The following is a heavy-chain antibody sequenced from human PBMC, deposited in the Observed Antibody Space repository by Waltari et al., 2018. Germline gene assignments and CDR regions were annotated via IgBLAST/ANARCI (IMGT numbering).Heavy chain of an antibody. CDR3: ARMRELVAGPFDY. Sequence: QLPLQESGSGLVNPSQTLSVTCPVSGGSISSSPYSWSWIRQPPGRGLEWIGYIYHTGRTHYDPSLKSRVTISMDRSKNQFSLNLSSVTAADTAVYYCARMRELVAGPFDYWGQGTLVIVSS. J-gene: IGHJ4*02. CDR1: GGSISSSPYS. V-gene: IGHV4-30-2*01. D-gene: IGHD6-19*01. CDR2: IYHTGRT.